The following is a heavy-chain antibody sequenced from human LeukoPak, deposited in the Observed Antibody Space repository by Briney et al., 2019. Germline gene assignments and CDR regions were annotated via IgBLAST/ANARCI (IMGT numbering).Heavy chain of an antibody. D-gene: IGHD3-3*01. J-gene: IGHJ4*02. V-gene: IGHV1-2*02. CDR2: INPNSGGT. CDR1: GYTFTGYY. CDR3: ARAERITIFGVVISTFDY. Sequence: GASVKASCKASGYTFTGYYMHWVRQAPGQGLEWMVWINPNSGGTNYAQKFQGRVTMTRDTSISTAYMELSRLRSDDTAVYYCARAERITIFGVVISTFDYWGQGTLVTVSS.